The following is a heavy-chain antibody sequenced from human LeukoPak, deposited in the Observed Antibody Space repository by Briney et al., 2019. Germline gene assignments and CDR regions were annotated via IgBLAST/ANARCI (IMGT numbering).Heavy chain of an antibody. CDR2: IYPGDSDT. V-gene: IGHV5-51*01. CDR1: GYSFTSYW. J-gene: IGHJ6*02. CDR3: ARHRHNYDFWSGYYVYYYYYGMDV. Sequence: HGESLKISCKGSGYSFTSYWIGWVRQMPGKGLEWMGIIYPGDSDTRYSPSFQGQVTISADKSISTAYLQWSSLKASDTAMYYCARHRHNYDFWSGYYVYYYYYGMDVWGQGTTVAVSS. D-gene: IGHD3-3*01.